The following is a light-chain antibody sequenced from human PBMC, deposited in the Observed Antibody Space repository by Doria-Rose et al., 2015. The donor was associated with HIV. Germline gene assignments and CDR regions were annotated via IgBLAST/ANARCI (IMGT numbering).Light chain of an antibody. Sequence: ARADSATRSGSPGQSIAISCTGTSNDVGSYNLVSWYQQHPGKAPKLMIYEVNKRPSGVSYRFSGSKSGNTASLTISGLQAEDEADYYCCSYAGTPLVFGSGTKVTVL. J-gene: IGLJ1*01. CDR2: EVN. CDR1: SNDVGSYNL. CDR3: CSYAGTPLV. V-gene: IGLV2-23*02.